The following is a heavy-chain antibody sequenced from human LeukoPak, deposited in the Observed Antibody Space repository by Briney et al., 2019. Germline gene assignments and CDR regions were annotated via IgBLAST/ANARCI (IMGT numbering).Heavy chain of an antibody. J-gene: IGHJ4*02. V-gene: IGHV1-18*01. Sequence: ASVKVSCMASGYTFNSYGFSWVRQAPGQGLEWLGWISAYKGNTNYAQNLQGRVTMTTDTSTSTAYMELRSLRSDDTAVYYCARDPTGLVGPTDYWGQGTLVTVSS. CDR1: GYTFNSYG. CDR3: ARDPTGLVGPTDY. CDR2: ISAYKGNT. D-gene: IGHD1-26*01.